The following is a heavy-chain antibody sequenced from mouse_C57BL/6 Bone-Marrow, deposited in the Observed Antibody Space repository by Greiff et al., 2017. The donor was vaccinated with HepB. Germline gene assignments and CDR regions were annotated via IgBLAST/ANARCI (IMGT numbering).Heavy chain of an antibody. D-gene: IGHD2-5*01. CDR3: AKHDSNYEDYAMDY. V-gene: IGHV1-26*01. CDR1: GYTFTDYY. Sequence: EVQLQQSGPELVKPGASVKISCKASGYTFTDYYMNWVKQSHGKSLEWIGDINPNNGGTSYNQKFKGKATLTVDKSSSTAYMELRSLTSEDSAVYYSAKHDSNYEDYAMDYWGQGTSVTVSS. J-gene: IGHJ4*01. CDR2: INPNNGGT.